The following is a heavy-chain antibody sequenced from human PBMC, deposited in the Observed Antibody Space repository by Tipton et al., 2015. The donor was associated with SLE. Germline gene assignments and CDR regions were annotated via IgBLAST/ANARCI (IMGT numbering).Heavy chain of an antibody. V-gene: IGHV4-39*07. CDR3: ARFPTYYFDL. Sequence: TLSLTCTVSSGSISSNSYYWGWIRQPPGKGLEWIGSIYYTGNTYYNPSLKSRITISVDTSKNQFSLKLSSVTAADTADYYCARFPTYYFDLWGQGTLVTVSS. J-gene: IGHJ4*02. CDR2: IYYTGNT. CDR1: SGSISSNSYY.